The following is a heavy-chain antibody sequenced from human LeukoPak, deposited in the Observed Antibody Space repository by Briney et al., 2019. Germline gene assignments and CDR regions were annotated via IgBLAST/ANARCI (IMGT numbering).Heavy chain of an antibody. V-gene: IGHV3-23*01. D-gene: IGHD3-10*02. CDR1: GFTFSSYV. Sequence: GGSLRLSCAASGFTFSSYVMNWVRQAPGKGLEWVSIISGSGDRTYYADSVKGRFTMSRDNAKNSLYLQMNSLRAEDTAVYYCAELGITMIGGVWGKGTTVTISS. J-gene: IGHJ6*04. CDR2: ISGSGDRT. CDR3: AELGITMIGGV.